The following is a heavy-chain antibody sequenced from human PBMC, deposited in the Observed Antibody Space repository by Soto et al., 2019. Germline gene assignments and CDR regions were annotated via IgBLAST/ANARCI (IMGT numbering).Heavy chain of an antibody. CDR1: GGTFSSYA. D-gene: IGHD4-17*01. Sequence: SVKVSCKASGGTFSSYAISWVRQAPGQGLEWMGGIIPIFGTANYAQKFQGRVTITADESTSTAYMELSSLRSEDTAVYYCASGETRIYYYGMDVWGQGTTVTVSS. V-gene: IGHV1-69*13. CDR3: ASGETRIYYYGMDV. CDR2: IIPIFGTA. J-gene: IGHJ6*02.